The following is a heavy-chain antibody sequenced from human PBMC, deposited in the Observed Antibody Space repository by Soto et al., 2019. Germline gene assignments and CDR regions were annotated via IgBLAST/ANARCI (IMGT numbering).Heavy chain of an antibody. CDR3: AVPPYDYIWGSYRSNAEYFQH. J-gene: IGHJ1*01. CDR1: GGSISSSSYY. V-gene: IGHV4-39*01. Sequence: SETLSLTCTVSGGSISSSSYYWGWIRQPPGKGLEWIGSIYYSGSTYYNPSLKSRVTISVDTSKNQFSLKLSSVTAADTAVYYCAVPPYDYIWGSYRSNAEYFQHWGQGTLVTVSS. CDR2: IYYSGST. D-gene: IGHD3-16*02.